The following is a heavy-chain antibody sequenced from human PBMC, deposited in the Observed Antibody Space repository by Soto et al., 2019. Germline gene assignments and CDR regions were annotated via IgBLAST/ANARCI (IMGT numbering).Heavy chain of an antibody. Sequence: QVQLQQWGAGLLKPSETLSLTCAVYGGSFSGYYWSWIRQPPGKGLEWIGEINHSGSTNYNPSLKIRGTMTVETSKTQFYLKLSTVTAADTSVYYCARGRGQLPYMGPRGFDPWGQGTMVTVSS. CDR1: GGSFSGYY. CDR2: INHSGST. D-gene: IGHD2-2*01. CDR3: ARGRGQLPYMGPRGFDP. V-gene: IGHV4-34*01. J-gene: IGHJ5*02.